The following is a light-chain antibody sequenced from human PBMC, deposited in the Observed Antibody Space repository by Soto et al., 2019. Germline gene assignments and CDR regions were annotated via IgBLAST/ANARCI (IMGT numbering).Light chain of an antibody. V-gene: IGKV1-33*01. Sequence: DIQMTPSPSSLSASVGDRVTIAYQSSHDVSRNLNWFQQKPGEAPKLLIYDASNLERGVPSRFSASGSETDFTFTISSLQPEDVATYYCQQYNSMLSFGGGTEIELK. CDR1: HDVSRN. CDR2: DAS. J-gene: IGKJ4*01. CDR3: QQYNSMLS.